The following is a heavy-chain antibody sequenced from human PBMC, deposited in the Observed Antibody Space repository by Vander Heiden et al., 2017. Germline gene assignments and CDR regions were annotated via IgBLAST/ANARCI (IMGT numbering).Heavy chain of an antibody. J-gene: IGHJ3*02. V-gene: IGHV3-53*01. D-gene: IGHD2-21*02. CDR3: ASSGDAVLAFDI. Sequence: VQLVESGGGLIQPGGSLRLSCAASGFTVSSKYMGWVRQAPGKGLEWVSVIYSGGSTYYADSVKGRFTISRDNSKKTLYLQMNSLRAEDTAVYYCASSGDAVLAFDIWGQGTMVTVSS. CDR1: GFTVSSKY. CDR2: IYSGGST.